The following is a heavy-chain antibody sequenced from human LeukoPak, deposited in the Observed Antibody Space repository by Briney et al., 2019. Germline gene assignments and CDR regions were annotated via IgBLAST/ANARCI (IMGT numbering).Heavy chain of an antibody. CDR3: ARRETSLRYYDAFDI. CDR1: GYSFIDYW. D-gene: IGHD3-9*01. CDR2: IYPGDSDT. J-gene: IGHJ3*02. V-gene: IGHV5-51*01. Sequence: PGESLKISCKGSGYSFIDYWIGWVRQMPGKGLEWMGIIYPGDSDTRYSPSFQGQVTISADKSISTAYLQWSSLKASDTAMYYCARRETSLRYYDAFDIWGQGTMVTVSS.